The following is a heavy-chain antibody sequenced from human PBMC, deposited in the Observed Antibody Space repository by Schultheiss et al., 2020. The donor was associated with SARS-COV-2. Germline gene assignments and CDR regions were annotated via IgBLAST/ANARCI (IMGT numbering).Heavy chain of an antibody. CDR1: GGSISSYY. CDR2: IYTSGST. V-gene: IGHV4-4*07. J-gene: IGHJ4*02. Sequence: GSLRLSCTVSGGSISSYYWSWIRQPAGKGLEWIGRIYTSGSTNYNPSLKSRVTMSVDTSKNQFSLKLSSVTAADTAVYYCASALVWFVKIDYWGQGTLVTVSS. CDR3: ASALVWFVKIDY. D-gene: IGHD3-16*01.